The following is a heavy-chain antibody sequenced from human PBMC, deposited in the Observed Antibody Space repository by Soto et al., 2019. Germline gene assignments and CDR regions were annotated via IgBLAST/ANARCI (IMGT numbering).Heavy chain of an antibody. CDR2: INHKGDT. CDR1: GGPLSDYN. V-gene: IGHV4-34*01. CDR3: ATNTKFIFEY. J-gene: IGHJ4*02. Sequence: QVQLHQWGAGLLKPSETLSLTCGVSGGPLSDYNWNWIRQSPGKGPEWIGEINHKGDTNHSPSLKSRVTMSVDTTKSPFSLKLRSMTAADTAVYYCATNTKFIFEYWGQGALVTVSS. D-gene: IGHD2-21*01.